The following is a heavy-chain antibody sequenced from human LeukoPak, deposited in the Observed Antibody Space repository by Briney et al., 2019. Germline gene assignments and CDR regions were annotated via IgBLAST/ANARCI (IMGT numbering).Heavy chain of an antibody. J-gene: IGHJ4*02. CDR2: ISSSSSTI. CDR3: ARSFSSRVVDY. V-gene: IGHV3-48*04. Sequence: GGSLRLSCAASGFTFSSYIMNWVRQAPGKGLEWVSYISSSSSTIYYADSVKGRFTISRDNAKNSLYLQMNSLRAEDTAVYYCARSFSSRVVDYWGQGTLVTVSS. CDR1: GFTFSSYI. D-gene: IGHD2-2*01.